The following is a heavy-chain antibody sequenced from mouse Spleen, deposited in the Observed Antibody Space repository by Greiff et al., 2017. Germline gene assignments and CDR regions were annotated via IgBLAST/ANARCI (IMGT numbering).Heavy chain of an antibody. CDR2: IDPSDSYT. CDR3: ARSRYDGYPYYAMDY. J-gene: IGHJ4*01. D-gene: IGHD2-3*01. V-gene: IGHV1-59*01. CDR1: GYTFTSYW. Sequence: VQLQQPGAELVRPGTSVKLSCKASGYTFTSYWMHWVKQRPGQGLEWIGVIDPSDSYTNYNQKFKGKATLTVDTSSSTAYMQLSSLTSEDSAVYYCARSRYDGYPYYAMDYWGQGTSVTVSS.